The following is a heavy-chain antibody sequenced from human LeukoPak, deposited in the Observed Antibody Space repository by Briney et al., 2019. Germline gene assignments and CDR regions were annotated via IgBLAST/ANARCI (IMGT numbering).Heavy chain of an antibody. V-gene: IGHV4-30-4*07. Sequence: SETLSLTCAVSGGSISSGGNSWSWIRQPPGKGLEWIGYFFYSGSTYYNPSLKSRVTISVDASKNQFSLKLSSVTAADTAVYYCARGQSGYPYYFDYWGQGTLVTVSS. J-gene: IGHJ4*02. CDR2: FFYSGST. CDR1: GGSISSGGNS. D-gene: IGHD3-3*01. CDR3: ARGQSGYPYYFDY.